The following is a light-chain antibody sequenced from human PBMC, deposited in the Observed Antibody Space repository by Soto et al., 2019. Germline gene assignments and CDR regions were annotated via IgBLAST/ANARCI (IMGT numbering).Light chain of an antibody. Sequence: EIVMTQSPATLSVSPGERATLACRASQSVSSNLAWYQQKPGQAPRLLIYGASTRATGIPARFSGSGSGTEFTLTTSSLQSDAWPVYDGQQYYNWQPWTCGQGTKVEIK. CDR2: GAS. CDR1: QSVSSN. V-gene: IGKV3-15*01. CDR3: QQYYNWQPWT. J-gene: IGKJ1*01.